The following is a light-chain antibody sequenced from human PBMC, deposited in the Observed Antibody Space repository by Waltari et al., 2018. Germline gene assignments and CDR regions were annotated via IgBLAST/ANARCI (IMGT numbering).Light chain of an antibody. Sequence: QAVLTQPASLSASPGVSVRLTCTLGSGINVGMYRIYWYQKKPGSPPQYLLSYKSDSDNHQASGVPSRFSGSKDCSANAGILLISGLQPDDEADYYCLIWHSDAYVFGSGTEVTVL. CDR1: SGINVGMYR. V-gene: IGLV5-45*01. J-gene: IGLJ1*01. CDR2: YKSDSDN. CDR3: LIWHSDAYV.